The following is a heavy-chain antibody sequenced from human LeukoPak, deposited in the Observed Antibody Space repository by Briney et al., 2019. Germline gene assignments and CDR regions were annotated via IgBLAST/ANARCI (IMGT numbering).Heavy chain of an antibody. D-gene: IGHD6-19*01. V-gene: IGHV3-30*04. CDR3: ARDPIAVAGTGRYFDY. J-gene: IGHJ4*02. Sequence: PGGSLRLSCAASGFTFSSYAMHWVRQAPGKGLEWVAVISYDGSNKYYADSVKGRFTISRDNSKNTLYLQMNSLRAEDTAVYYCARDPIAVAGTGRYFDYWGQGTLVTVPS. CDR1: GFTFSSYA. CDR2: ISYDGSNK.